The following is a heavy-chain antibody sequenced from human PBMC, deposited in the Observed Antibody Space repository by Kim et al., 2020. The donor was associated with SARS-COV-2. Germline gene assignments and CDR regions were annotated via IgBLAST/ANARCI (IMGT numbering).Heavy chain of an antibody. Sequence: GGSLRLSCAASGFTFSSYWMSWVRQAPGKGLEWVASIKKDGSLKDYVDSMKGRFTISRDNAKNSLSLLMNSLRPEDTAVYFCARGWMPDYWGQGTLVTVS. D-gene: IGHD5-12*01. CDR1: GFTFSSYW. CDR2: IKKDGSLK. CDR3: ARGWMPDY. J-gene: IGHJ4*02. V-gene: IGHV3-7*04.